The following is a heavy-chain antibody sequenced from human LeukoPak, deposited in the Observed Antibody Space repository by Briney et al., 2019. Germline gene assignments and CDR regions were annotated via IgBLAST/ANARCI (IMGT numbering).Heavy chain of an antibody. D-gene: IGHD6-13*01. J-gene: IGHJ6*02. V-gene: IGHV3-74*01. CDR2: INSDGSST. CDR3: ARDAGVVAASDV. Sequence: PGGSLRLSCAASGFTFSSYWMHWVRQAPGKGLVWVSRINSDGSSTTYADSVKGRFTISRDNAKDTLYLQMNSLRAEDTAVYYCARDAGVVAASDVWGQGTTVTVSS. CDR1: GFTFSSYW.